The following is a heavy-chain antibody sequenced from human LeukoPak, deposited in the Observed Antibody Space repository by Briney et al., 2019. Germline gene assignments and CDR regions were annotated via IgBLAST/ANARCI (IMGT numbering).Heavy chain of an antibody. J-gene: IGHJ4*02. CDR2: ISGSGGST. Sequence: GGSLRLSCAASGFTFSSYAMSWVRQAPGKGLEWVSAISGSGGSTYYADSVKGRFTISRDNSKNTLYLQMNSLRAEGTAVYYCARALVVVPAAPIDYWGQGTLVTVSS. CDR3: ARALVVVPAAPIDY. D-gene: IGHD2-2*01. V-gene: IGHV3-23*01. CDR1: GFTFSSYA.